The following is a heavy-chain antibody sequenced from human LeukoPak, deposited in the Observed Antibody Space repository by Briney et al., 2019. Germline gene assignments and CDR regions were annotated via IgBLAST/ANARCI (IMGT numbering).Heavy chain of an antibody. CDR2: MNPNSGNT. J-gene: IGHJ4*02. CDR1: GYTFTSYD. CDR3: ASFQRAHPWFDY. Sequence: ASVKVPCKASGYTFTSYDINWVRQATGQGLEWMGWMNPNSGNTGYAQKFQGRVTMTRNTSISTAYMELSSLRSEDTAVYYCASFQRAHPWFDYWGQGTLVTVSS. V-gene: IGHV1-8*01.